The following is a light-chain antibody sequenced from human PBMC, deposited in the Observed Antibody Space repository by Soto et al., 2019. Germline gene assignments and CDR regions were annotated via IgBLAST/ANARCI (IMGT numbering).Light chain of an antibody. CDR3: QQYGGSRT. CDR2: GAS. Sequence: EIVLTQSPATLSLSPGERATLSCRASQSVSSYLAWYQQKPGQAPRLLIYGASRRATGIPDRFSGSGTGTDFTLTISRLEPEDFAVYYCQQYGGSRTFGQGTKVDIK. CDR1: QSVSSY. V-gene: IGKV3-20*01. J-gene: IGKJ1*01.